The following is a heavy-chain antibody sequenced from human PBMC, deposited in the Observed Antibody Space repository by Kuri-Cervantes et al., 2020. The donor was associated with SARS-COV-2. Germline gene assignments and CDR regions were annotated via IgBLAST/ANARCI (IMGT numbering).Heavy chain of an antibody. CDR3: ARGPSPDAFDI. D-gene: IGHD2-2*01. CDR1: GFTVSSNY. Sequence: GGSLRLSCAASGFTVSSNYMSWVRQAPGKGLEWVSVIYSGGSTYYADSMKGRFTISRDNSKNTLYLQMNSLRAEDTAVYYCARGPSPDAFDIWGQGTMVTVSS. V-gene: IGHV3-66*02. J-gene: IGHJ3*02. CDR2: IYSGGST.